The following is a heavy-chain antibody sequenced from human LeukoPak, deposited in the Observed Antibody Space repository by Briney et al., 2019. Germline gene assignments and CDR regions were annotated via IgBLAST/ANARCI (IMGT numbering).Heavy chain of an antibody. CDR3: ARDRDSSSWYGLYYGMDV. J-gene: IGHJ6*02. D-gene: IGHD6-13*01. CDR2: IYYSGST. Sequence: SQTLSLTCTVSGGSISSGGYYWSWIRQHPGEGLEWIGYIYYSGSTYYNPSLKSRVTISVDTSKNQFSLKLSSVTAADTAVYYCARDRDSSSWYGLYYGMDVWGQGTTVTVSS. CDR1: GGSISSGGYY. V-gene: IGHV4-31*03.